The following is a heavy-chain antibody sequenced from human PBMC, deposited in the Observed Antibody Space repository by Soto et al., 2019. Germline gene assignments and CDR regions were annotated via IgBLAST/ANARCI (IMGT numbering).Heavy chain of an antibody. CDR1: GFTFSSYW. V-gene: IGHV3-74*01. CDR3: ATEDHSSGHAGTFQH. CDR2: INSDGSST. J-gene: IGHJ1*01. D-gene: IGHD3-22*01. Sequence: GGSLRLSCAASGFTFSSYWMHWVRQAPGKGLVWVSRINSDGSSTSYADSVKGRFTISRDNAKNTLYVQMDTLRGEDTAVYYCATEDHSSGHAGTFQHWGQGTLVTVSS.